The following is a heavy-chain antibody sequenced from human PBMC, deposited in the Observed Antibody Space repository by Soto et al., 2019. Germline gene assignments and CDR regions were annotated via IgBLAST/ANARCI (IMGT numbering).Heavy chain of an antibody. CDR3: ARGRAGSSWSPFDY. D-gene: IGHD6-13*01. CDR1: GGTFSSYA. J-gene: IGHJ4*02. CDR2: IIPIFGTA. V-gene: IGHV1-69*13. Sequence: ASVKVSCKASGGTFSSYAISWVRQAPGQGLEWMGGIIPIFGTANYAQKFQGGVTITADESTSTAYMELSSLRSEDTAVYYCARGRAGSSWSPFDYWGQGTLVTVSS.